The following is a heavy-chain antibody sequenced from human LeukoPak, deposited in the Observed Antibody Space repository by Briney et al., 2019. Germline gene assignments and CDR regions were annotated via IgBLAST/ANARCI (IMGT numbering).Heavy chain of an antibody. D-gene: IGHD3-22*01. CDR2: IYYSGST. CDR1: GGSISSYY. Sequence: PSETLSLTCTVSGGSISSYYWSWIRQPPGKGLEWIGYIYYSGSTNYNPSLESRVTISVDTSKNQFSLKLSSVTAADTAVYYCARHLESYYDSSGYPLDAFDIWGQGTMVTVSS. CDR3: ARHLESYYDSSGYPLDAFDI. V-gene: IGHV4-59*08. J-gene: IGHJ3*02.